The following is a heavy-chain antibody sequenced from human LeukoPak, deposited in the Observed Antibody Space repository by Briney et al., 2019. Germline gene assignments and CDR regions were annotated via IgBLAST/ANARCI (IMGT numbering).Heavy chain of an antibody. V-gene: IGHV4-31*03. J-gene: IGHJ3*02. D-gene: IGHD3-16*02. CDR1: GGSISSGGYY. Sequence: PSETLSLTCTVSGGSISSGGYYWSWIRQHPGKGLEWIGYIYYSGSTYYNPSLKSRVTISVDTSKNQFSLKLSSVTAADTAVYYCARDYRLSNAFDIWGQGTMVTVSS. CDR3: ARDYRLSNAFDI. CDR2: IYYSGST.